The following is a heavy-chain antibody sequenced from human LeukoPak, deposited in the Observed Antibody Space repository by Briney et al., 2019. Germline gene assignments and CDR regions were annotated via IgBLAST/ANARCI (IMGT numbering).Heavy chain of an antibody. CDR1: GGTFSSYA. J-gene: IGHJ6*04. CDR2: IIPIFGTA. D-gene: IGHD2-2*02. CDR3: AREQGYCSSTSCYTGMDV. Sequence: SVKASCKASGGTFSSYAISWVRQAPGQGLEWMGGIIPIFGTANYAQKFQGRVTITADESTSTAYMELSSLRSEDTAVYYCAREQGYCSSTSCYTGMDVWGKGTTVTVSS. V-gene: IGHV1-69*13.